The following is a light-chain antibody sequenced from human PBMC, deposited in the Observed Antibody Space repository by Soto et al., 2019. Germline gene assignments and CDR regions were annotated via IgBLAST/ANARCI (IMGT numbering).Light chain of an antibody. J-gene: IGKJ1*01. CDR2: DAS. V-gene: IGKV3-11*01. Sequence: DIVLTQSPGTLSLSPGERATLSCRASQNVGTKYLAWYQQKPGQAPRLLIYDASNRATGIPARFSGSGSGTDFTLTISSLEPEDFAVYYCQQRSNWWTFGQGTKVDIK. CDR1: QNVGTKY. CDR3: QQRSNWWT.